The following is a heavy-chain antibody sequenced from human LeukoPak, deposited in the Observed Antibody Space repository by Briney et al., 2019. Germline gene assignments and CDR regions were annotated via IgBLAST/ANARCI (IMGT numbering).Heavy chain of an antibody. CDR1: GYTFINHY. V-gene: IGHV1-46*01. Sequence: ASVKVSCKASGYTFINHYMRWVRQAPGQGLEWMGVINPRGGSTTYAQKFQGRVTITRDTYTSTVYMELGSLRSEDTAVYYCARDPSVVPWFGELLPAGYFDSWGQGTLVTVSS. D-gene: IGHD3-10*01. CDR2: INPRGGST. CDR3: ARDPSVVPWFGELLPAGYFDS. J-gene: IGHJ4*02.